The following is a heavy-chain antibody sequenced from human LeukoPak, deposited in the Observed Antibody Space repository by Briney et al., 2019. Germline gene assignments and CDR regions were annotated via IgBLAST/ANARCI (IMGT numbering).Heavy chain of an antibody. CDR2: ISTYSGST. CDR3: ARGLRCNY. Sequence: GASVKVSCKASGYTFTNYDFSWVRQAPGQGLEWMGWISTYSGSTNYAQKLQGRVTITADESTSTAYMELSSLRSEDTAVYYCARGLRCNYWGQGTLVTVSS. J-gene: IGHJ4*02. CDR1: GYTFTNYD. V-gene: IGHV1-18*01. D-gene: IGHD4-17*01.